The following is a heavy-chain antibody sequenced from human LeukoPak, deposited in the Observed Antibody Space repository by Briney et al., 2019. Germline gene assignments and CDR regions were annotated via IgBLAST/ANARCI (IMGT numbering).Heavy chain of an antibody. CDR1: GFTFSSYA. J-gene: IGHJ4*02. CDR2: ISGSGGST. D-gene: IGHD3-3*01. CDR3: AKDRYDFWSGYPPPYYFDY. V-gene: IGHV3-23*01. Sequence: GGSLRLSCAASGFTFSSYAMSWVRQAPGKGLEWVSAISGSGGSTYYADSVKGRFTISRDNSKNTLYLQMNSLRAEDTAVYYCAKDRYDFWSGYPPPYYFDYWGQGTLVTVSS.